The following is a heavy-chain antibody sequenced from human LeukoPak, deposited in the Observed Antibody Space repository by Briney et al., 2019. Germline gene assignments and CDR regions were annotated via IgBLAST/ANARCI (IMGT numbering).Heavy chain of an antibody. V-gene: IGHV1-69*13. J-gene: IGHJ4*02. CDR3: ARDQPNSSGWPYYFDY. D-gene: IGHD6-19*01. CDR1: GGTFSSYA. CDR2: IIPIFGTA. Sequence: SVKVSCKASGGTFSSYAISWVRQAPGQGLEWMGGIIPIFGTANYAQKFQGRVTITADESTSTAYMELSSLRSEDMAVYYCARDQPNSSGWPYYFDYWGQGTLVTVSS.